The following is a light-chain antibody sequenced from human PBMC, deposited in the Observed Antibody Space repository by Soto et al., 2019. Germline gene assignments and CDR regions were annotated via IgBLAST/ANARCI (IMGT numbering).Light chain of an antibody. J-gene: IGKJ2*01. Sequence: EIVMTQSPATLSVSPGERATLSCRASQSVSSSYLAWYQQKPGQAPRLLIYGASSRATGIPDRFSGSGSGTDFTLTISRLEPEYFAVYYCHHYGGSLYTLGKGTK. V-gene: IGKV3-20*01. CDR2: GAS. CDR3: HHYGGSLYT. CDR1: QSVSSSY.